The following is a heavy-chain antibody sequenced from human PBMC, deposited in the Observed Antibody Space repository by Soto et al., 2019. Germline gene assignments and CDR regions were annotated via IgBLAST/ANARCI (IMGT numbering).Heavy chain of an antibody. Sequence: QAQLVQSGGEVKSPGASVKVSCKASGSTFNKYGFNWVRQAPGQGLEWRGRISAFNDYTNLAQKFQGGITLTTDASTNTAYMELQILRSDDTAMYYCARGRGVVIPAGTPDAFDVWGQGTMVTVSS. J-gene: IGHJ3*01. CDR3: ARGRGVVIPAGTPDAFDV. CDR2: ISAFNDYT. D-gene: IGHD6-13*01. V-gene: IGHV1-18*01. CDR1: GSTFNKYG.